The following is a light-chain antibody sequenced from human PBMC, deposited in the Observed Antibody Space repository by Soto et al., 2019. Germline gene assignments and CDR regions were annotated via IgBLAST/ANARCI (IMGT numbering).Light chain of an antibody. Sequence: DIVLTQSPVTLSLSPGERATLSCRASQSVSSYLAWYQQKPGQAPRLLISDASNRATGIPVRFSGSGSGTDFTLTISSLEAEDSAVYYCQQRSNWPSITFGQGTRLEI. CDR3: QQRSNWPSIT. CDR1: QSVSSY. CDR2: DAS. J-gene: IGKJ5*01. V-gene: IGKV3-11*01.